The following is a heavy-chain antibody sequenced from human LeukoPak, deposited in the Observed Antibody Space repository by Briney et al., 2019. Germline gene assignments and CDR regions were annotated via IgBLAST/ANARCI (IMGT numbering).Heavy chain of an antibody. V-gene: IGHV2-5*02. CDR3: AHRGGSSSWYYYGMDV. Sequence: PTQTLTLTXXFSGFSLSTSGVGVGWIRQPPGKALEWLALIYWDDDKRYSPSLKSRLTITKDTSKNQVVLTMTNMDPVDTATYYCAHRGGSSSWYYYGMDVWGQGTTVTVSS. CDR2: IYWDDDK. D-gene: IGHD6-13*01. CDR1: GFSLSTSGVG. J-gene: IGHJ6*02.